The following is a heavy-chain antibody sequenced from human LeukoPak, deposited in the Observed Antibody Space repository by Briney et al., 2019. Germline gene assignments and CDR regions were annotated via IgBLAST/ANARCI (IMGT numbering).Heavy chain of an antibody. CDR1: GYTFTSYG. CDR2: ISAYNGNT. D-gene: IGHD3-16*02. V-gene: IGHV1-18*01. CDR3: ARAYVWGSYRGNGFDY. J-gene: IGHJ4*02. Sequence: GASVKVSCKASGYTFTSYGISWVRQAPGQGLEWMGWISAYNGNTNYAQKLQGRVTMTTDTSTSTAYTELRSLRSDDTAVYYCARAYVWGSYRGNGFDYWGQGTLVTVSS.